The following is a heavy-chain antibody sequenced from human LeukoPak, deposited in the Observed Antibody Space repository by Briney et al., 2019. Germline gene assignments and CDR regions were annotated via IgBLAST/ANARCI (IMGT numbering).Heavy chain of an antibody. J-gene: IGHJ3*02. D-gene: IGHD3-22*01. CDR3: ARQGVLYYYDSSGYYQVGAFDI. Sequence: TLSLTCTXXGGSLXSYYWSWIRQPPGKGLEWIGYIYYSGSTNYNPSLKSRGTISVETSKNQFSLKLSSVTAADTAVYYCARQGVLYYYDSSGYYQVGAFDIWGQGTMVTVSS. CDR2: IYYSGST. V-gene: IGHV4-59*08. CDR1: GGSLXSYY.